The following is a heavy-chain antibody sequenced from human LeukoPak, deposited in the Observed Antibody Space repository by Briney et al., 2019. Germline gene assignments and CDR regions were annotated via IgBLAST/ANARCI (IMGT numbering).Heavy chain of an antibody. Sequence: ASVKVSCKASGGTFSSYAISWVRQAPGQGLEWMGGIIPIFGTANYAQKFQGRVTITADESTSTAYMELSSLRSEDTAVYYCARGGRGSAAVVAPRSFDIWGQGTMVTASS. D-gene: IGHD3-22*01. CDR3: ARGGRGSAAVVAPRSFDI. CDR2: IIPIFGTA. CDR1: GGTFSSYA. V-gene: IGHV1-69*01. J-gene: IGHJ3*02.